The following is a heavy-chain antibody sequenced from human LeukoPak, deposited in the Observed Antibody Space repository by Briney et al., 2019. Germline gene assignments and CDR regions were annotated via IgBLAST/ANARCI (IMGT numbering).Heavy chain of an antibody. CDR2: IYYSGST. D-gene: IGHD4-17*01. V-gene: IGHV4-39*07. Sequence: SETLSLTCTVSGGSISSSSYYWGWIRQPPGKGLEWIGSIYYSGSTYYNPSLKSRVTISVDTSKNQFSLKLRSVTAADTAVYYCARGGTDYGDYPSDYWGQGTLVTVSS. CDR1: GGSISSSSYY. CDR3: ARGGTDYGDYPSDY. J-gene: IGHJ4*02.